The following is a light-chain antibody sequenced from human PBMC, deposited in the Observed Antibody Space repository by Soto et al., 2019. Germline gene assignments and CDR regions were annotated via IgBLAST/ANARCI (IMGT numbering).Light chain of an antibody. CDR1: QSISSW. CDR3: QQYNSYSII. Sequence: DIQMTQSPSTLSASVGDRVTITCRASQSISSWLAWYQQKPGKAPKLLIYDASSLESGVPSRFSGSGSGTDFTLTISSLQPDDFATYYCQQYNSYSIIFGQGTRLEIK. CDR2: DAS. V-gene: IGKV1-5*01. J-gene: IGKJ5*01.